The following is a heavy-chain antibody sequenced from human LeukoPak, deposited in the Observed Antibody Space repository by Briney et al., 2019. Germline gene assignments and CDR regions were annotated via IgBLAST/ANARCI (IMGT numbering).Heavy chain of an antibody. CDR2: IYYSGST. Sequence: SETLSLTCTVSGGSISSSSYYWGWIRQPPGKGLEWIGGIYYSGSTYYNPSLKSRVIISVDTSKNQFSLKLSSVTAADTAVYYCARNANWSGYSGLLSDYYMDVWGKGTTVTVSS. D-gene: IGHD3-3*01. CDR3: ARNANWSGYSGLLSDYYMDV. J-gene: IGHJ6*03. V-gene: IGHV4-39*07. CDR1: GGSISSSSYY.